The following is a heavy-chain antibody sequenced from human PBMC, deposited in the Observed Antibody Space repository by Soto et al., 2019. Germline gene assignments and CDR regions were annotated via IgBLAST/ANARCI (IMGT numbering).Heavy chain of an antibody. J-gene: IGHJ4*02. CDR1: GFTFSSYS. CDR3: ARDSLWLDWHPIDY. CDR2: ISSSSSYI. Sequence: PGGSLRLSCAASGFTFSSYSMNWVRQAPGKGLEWVSSISSSSSYIYYADSVKGRFTISRDNAKNSLYLQMNSLRAEDTAVYYCARDSLWLDWHPIDYWGQGTLVTVSS. D-gene: IGHD5-18*01. V-gene: IGHV3-21*01.